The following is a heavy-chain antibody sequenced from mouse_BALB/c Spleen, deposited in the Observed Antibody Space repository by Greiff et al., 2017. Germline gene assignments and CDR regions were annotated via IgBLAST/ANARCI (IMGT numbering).Heavy chain of an antibody. V-gene: IGHV1S34*01. Sequence: LVKTGASVKISCKASGYSFTGYYMHWVKQSHGKSLEWIGYISCYNGATSYNQKFKGKATFTVDTSSSTAYMQFNSLTSEDSAVYYCARFYDGYPYWYFDVWGAGTTVTVSS. D-gene: IGHD2-3*01. CDR1: GYSFTGYY. CDR3: ARFYDGYPYWYFDV. J-gene: IGHJ1*01. CDR2: ISCYNGAT.